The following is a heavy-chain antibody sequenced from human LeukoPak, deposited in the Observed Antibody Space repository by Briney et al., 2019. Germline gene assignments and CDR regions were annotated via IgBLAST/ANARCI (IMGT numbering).Heavy chain of an antibody. D-gene: IGHD6-13*01. J-gene: IGHJ4*02. CDR3: ARALSYSSSPGY. V-gene: IGHV3-21*01. CDR1: GFTFSSYS. CDR2: ISKSSSYI. Sequence: GGSLRLSCAASGFTFSSYSMNWVRQAPGKGLEWVSSISKSSSYIYYADSLKGRFTISRDNAKNSLYLQMNSLRAEDTAVYYCARALSYSSSPGYWGQGTLVTVSS.